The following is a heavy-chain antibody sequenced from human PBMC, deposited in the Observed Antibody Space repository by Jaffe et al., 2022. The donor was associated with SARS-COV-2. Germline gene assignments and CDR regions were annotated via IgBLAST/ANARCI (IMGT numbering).Heavy chain of an antibody. CDR3: ARGHIVIVDVAPFYYYYMDV. V-gene: IGHV4-34*01. CDR2: INHSGST. J-gene: IGHJ6*03. Sequence: QVQLRQWGAGLLKPSETLSLTCTVYGGSFSDYFWTWIRQPPGEGLEWIGEINHSGSTNYNPSLDSRVTISVDTSKNQFSLKLTSVTAADTAVYYCARGHIVIVDVAPFYYYYMDVWGEATTVTVSS. D-gene: IGHD2-15*01. CDR1: GGSFSDYF.